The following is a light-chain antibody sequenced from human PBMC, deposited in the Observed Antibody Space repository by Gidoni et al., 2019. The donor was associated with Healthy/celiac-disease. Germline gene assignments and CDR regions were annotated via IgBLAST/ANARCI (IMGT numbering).Light chain of an antibody. CDR1: QSVSRY. J-gene: IGKJ4*01. CDR3: QQRSNWQLT. CDR2: YAS. Sequence: EIVLTQSPATLSFSPGERATLSCRSSQSVSRYLAWYQQKPGQTPRLLIYYASNRATGIPARFSGSGSGTDFTLTISSLEPEDCAGYYCQQRSNWQLTFGGGTKVEIK. V-gene: IGKV3-11*01.